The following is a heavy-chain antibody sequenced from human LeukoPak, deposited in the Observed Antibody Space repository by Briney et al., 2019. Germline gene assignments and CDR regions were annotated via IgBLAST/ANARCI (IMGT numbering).Heavy chain of an antibody. V-gene: IGHV3-23*01. CDR1: GFTFSSYA. J-gene: IGHJ4*02. D-gene: IGHD3-10*01. Sequence: GGSLRLSCAASGFTFSSYAMSWVRQAPGKGLEWVSAISGSGGSTYYADSVKGRFTISRDNSKNTLHLQMNSLRAEDTAVYYCAKNERLLLWFGELYYWGQGTLVTVSS. CDR3: AKNERLLLWFGELYY. CDR2: ISGSGGST.